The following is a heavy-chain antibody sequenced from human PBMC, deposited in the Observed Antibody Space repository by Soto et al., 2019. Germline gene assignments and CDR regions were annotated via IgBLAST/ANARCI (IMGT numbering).Heavy chain of an antibody. Sequence: EVQLLESGGGLVQPGGSLRLSCVVSGFTFSSYAMSWVRQAPGRGLEWVSTISGSGGNTYYADSVKGRFTISRDNSKNTLYLQTNSLTAEDTAMYYCAKDDDGSAYYPLFWYWGQGTLVTVSS. CDR3: AKDDDGSAYYPLFWY. V-gene: IGHV3-23*01. CDR2: ISGSGGNT. D-gene: IGHD3-22*01. J-gene: IGHJ4*02. CDR1: GFTFSSYA.